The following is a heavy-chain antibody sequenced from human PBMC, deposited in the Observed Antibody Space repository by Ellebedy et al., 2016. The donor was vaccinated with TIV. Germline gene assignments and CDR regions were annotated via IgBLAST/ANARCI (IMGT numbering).Heavy chain of an antibody. D-gene: IGHD3-9*01. V-gene: IGHV1-58*02. Sequence: SVKVSCXASGFTFTSSAMQWVRQARGQRLEWIGWIVVGSGNTNYAQKFQGRVTITADESTSTAYMELSSLRSEDTAVYYCARARVVLRYFDWLDYWGQGTLVTVSS. J-gene: IGHJ4*02. CDR3: ARARVVLRYFDWLDY. CDR1: GFTFTSSA. CDR2: IVVGSGNT.